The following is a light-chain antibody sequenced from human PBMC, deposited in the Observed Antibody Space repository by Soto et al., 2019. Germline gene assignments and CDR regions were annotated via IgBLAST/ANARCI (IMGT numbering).Light chain of an antibody. V-gene: IGKV3-20*01. CDR1: QSVSNY. Sequence: EIVLTQSPATLSFSTGERATLSSRASQSVSNYLAWFQQKPGQAPRLLIYGASSRATGIPDRFSGSGSGTDFTLTISRLEPEDFAVYYCQQYGSSPTFGQGTKVDIK. J-gene: IGKJ1*01. CDR3: QQYGSSPT. CDR2: GAS.